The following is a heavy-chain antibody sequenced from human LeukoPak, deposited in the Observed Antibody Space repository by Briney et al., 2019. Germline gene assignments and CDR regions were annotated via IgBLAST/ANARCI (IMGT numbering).Heavy chain of an antibody. CDR1: GYGFTSYD. CDR3: TRGGEILTHYKHIDY. CDR2: MNPNTGDT. Sequence: ASVKVSCKASGYGFTSYDINRVRQATGQGLEWMGYMNPNTGDTGVTQKFQGRVTMTRDPSINTAYMELTSLRSEDTAVYFCTRGGEILTHYKHIDYWGQGTLVTVSS. V-gene: IGHV1-8*01. D-gene: IGHD3-9*01. J-gene: IGHJ4*02.